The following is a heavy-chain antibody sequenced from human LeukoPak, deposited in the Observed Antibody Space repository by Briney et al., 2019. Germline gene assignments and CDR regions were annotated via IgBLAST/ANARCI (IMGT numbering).Heavy chain of an antibody. V-gene: IGHV3-21*01. CDR3: ARDPGGIAPRPDAFDI. D-gene: IGHD6-6*01. J-gene: IGHJ3*02. CDR1: GFTFSSYS. Sequence: GGSLRLSCAASGFTFSSYSMNWVRQAPGKGLEWVSSISSSSSYIYYADSVKGRFTISRDNAKNSLYLQMNSLRAEDTAVYYCARDPGGIAPRPDAFDIWGQGKMVTVSS. CDR2: ISSSSSYI.